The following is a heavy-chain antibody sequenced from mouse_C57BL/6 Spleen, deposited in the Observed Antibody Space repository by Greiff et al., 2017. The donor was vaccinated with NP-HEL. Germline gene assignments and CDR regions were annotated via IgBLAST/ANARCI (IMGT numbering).Heavy chain of an antibody. D-gene: IGHD2-3*01. Sequence: QVQLQQPGAELVKPGASVKLSCKASGYTFTSYWMQWVKQRPGQGLEWIGEIDPSDSYTNYNQKFKGKATLTVDTSSSTAYMQLSSLTSEDSAVYYCARWRLRDYDGYYVGYWGQGTTLTVSS. CDR3: ARWRLRDYDGYYVGY. V-gene: IGHV1-50*01. J-gene: IGHJ2*01. CDR2: IDPSDSYT. CDR1: GYTFTSYW.